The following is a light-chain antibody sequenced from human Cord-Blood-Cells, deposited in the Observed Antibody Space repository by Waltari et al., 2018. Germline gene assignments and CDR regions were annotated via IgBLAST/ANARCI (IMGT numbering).Light chain of an antibody. CDR3: MQALQTPLT. CDR1: QSLLHSNGYNY. Sequence: LPVTPGEPASISCRSSQSLLHSNGYNYLGWYLQKPGQSPQLLIYLGSNRASGVPDRFSGSGSGTDFTLKISRVEAEDVGVYYCMQALQTPLTFGGGTKVEIK. CDR2: LGS. J-gene: IGKJ4*01. V-gene: IGKV2-28*01.